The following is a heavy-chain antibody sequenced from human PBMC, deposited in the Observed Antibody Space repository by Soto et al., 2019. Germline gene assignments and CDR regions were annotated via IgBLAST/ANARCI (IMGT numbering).Heavy chain of an antibody. V-gene: IGHV4-39*01. J-gene: IGHJ4*02. CDR1: GGSISSGGYY. CDR2: IYYSGST. CDR3: ARLNYYDSSGTIDY. Sequence: ETLSLTCTVSGGSISSGGYYWSWIRQHPGKGLEWIGYIYYSGSTYYNPSLKSRVTISVDTSKNQFSLKLSSVTAADTAVYYCARLNYYDSSGTIDYWGQGTLVTVSS. D-gene: IGHD3-22*01.